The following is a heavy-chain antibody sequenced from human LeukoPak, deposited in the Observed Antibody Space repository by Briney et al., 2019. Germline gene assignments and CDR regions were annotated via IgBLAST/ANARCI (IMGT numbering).Heavy chain of an antibody. CDR1: GFTFSSYG. CDR3: ARLNVPDY. V-gene: IGHV3-30*03. D-gene: IGHD6-6*01. J-gene: IGHJ4*02. CDR2: ISYDGSNK. Sequence: PGRSLRLSCAASGFTFSSYGMHWVRQAPGKGLEWVAVISYDGSNKYYADSVKGRFTISRDNSKNTLYLQMNSLRAEDTAVYYCARLNVPDYWGQGTLVTVSS.